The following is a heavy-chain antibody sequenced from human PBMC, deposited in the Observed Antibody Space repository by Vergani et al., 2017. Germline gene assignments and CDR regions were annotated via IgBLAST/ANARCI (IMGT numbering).Heavy chain of an antibody. D-gene: IGHD3-10*01. CDR3: ARGQLARITHHYYYMDV. J-gene: IGHJ6*03. CDR1: GGSISSYY. V-gene: IGHV4-59*01. CDR2: IYYSGST. Sequence: QVQLQESGPGLVKPSETLSLTCTVSGGSISSYYWSWIRQPPGKGLEWIGYIYYSGSTNYNPSLKSRVTISVDTSKNQFSLKLSSVTAADTAVYYCARGQLARITHHYYYMDVWGKGTTVTVSS.